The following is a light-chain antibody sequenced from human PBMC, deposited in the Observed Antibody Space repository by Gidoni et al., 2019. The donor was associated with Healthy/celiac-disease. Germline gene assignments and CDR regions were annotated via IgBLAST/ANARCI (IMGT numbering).Light chain of an antibody. CDR1: QSISSY. J-gene: IGKJ3*01. CDR2: AAS. Sequence: ITCRASQSISSYLNWYQQKPGKAPKLLIYAASSLQSGVPSRFSGSGSGTDFTLTISSLQPEDFATYYCQQSYSTPFTFGPGTKVDIK. CDR3: QQSYSTPFT. V-gene: IGKV1-39*01.